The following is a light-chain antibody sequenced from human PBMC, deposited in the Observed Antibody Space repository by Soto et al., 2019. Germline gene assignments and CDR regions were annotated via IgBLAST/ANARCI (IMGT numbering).Light chain of an antibody. CDR1: QSVISY. V-gene: IGKV3-11*01. CDR2: DAS. J-gene: IGKJ3*01. Sequence: EVVLTQSPATLSLSPGERDTLSCRASQSVISYLGWYHQKPGQSPRLLIHDASNRATGIPATFTGSDSGPDFTLTIRSLEPESFAVYHCQDRRYWPFTFGPGTKIDIK. CDR3: QDRRYWPFT.